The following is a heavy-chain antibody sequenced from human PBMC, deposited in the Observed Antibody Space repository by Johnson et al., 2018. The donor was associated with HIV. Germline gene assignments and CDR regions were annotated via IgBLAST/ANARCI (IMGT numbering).Heavy chain of an antibody. Sequence: VQLVESGGGLVQPGGSLRLSCTASGFRFSSSWMHWVRQAPGKGLVWVSRINSDGGSTYYADSVKGRFTISRDNSKNTLYLQMNSLRAEDTAMYYCAKEKDYGAFDIWGQGTMVTVSS. CDR1: GFRFSSSW. D-gene: IGHD3-16*01. CDR2: INSDGGST. V-gene: IGHV3-74*01. J-gene: IGHJ3*02. CDR3: AKEKDYGAFDI.